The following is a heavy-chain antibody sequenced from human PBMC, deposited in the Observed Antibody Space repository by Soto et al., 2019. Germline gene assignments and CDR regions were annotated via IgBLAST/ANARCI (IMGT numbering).Heavy chain of an antibody. CDR2: ISAKSDHT. CDR3: AREYCTASSCYGPDY. J-gene: IGHJ4*02. D-gene: IGHD2-2*01. V-gene: IGHV1-18*01. Sequence: QVQLVQSGAEVKEPGASVKVSCRASSRALATYGVSWVRQAPGQGLEWMGWISAKSDHTNYAQGCQGRLTMTTDTSTTTADMELRSLTSDDTAVYYCAREYCTASSCYGPDYWGQGTLVTVSS. CDR1: SRALATYG.